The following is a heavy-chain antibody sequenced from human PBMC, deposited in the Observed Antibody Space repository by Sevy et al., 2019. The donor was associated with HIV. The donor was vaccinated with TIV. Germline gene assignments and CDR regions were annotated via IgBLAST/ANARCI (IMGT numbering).Heavy chain of an antibody. V-gene: IGHV3-23*01. Sequence: GGSLRLSCTASRFSFSSYAMSWVRQAPGKGLEWVSSMTGSGGTIYYGDSVKGRFTISRDNSKNTLYLQMNSLRAEDTAVYYCAKDGFYGGDFEYFQDWGQGTLVTVSS. J-gene: IGHJ1*01. CDR2: MTGSGGTI. CDR1: RFSFSSYA. D-gene: IGHD2-21*02. CDR3: AKDGFYGGDFEYFQD.